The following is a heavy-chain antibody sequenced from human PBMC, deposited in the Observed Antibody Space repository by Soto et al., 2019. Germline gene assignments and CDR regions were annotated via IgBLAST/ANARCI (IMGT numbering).Heavy chain of an antibody. V-gene: IGHV3-49*03. D-gene: IGHD2-2*01. CDR1: GFTFGDYA. Sequence: GGSLRLSCTASGFTFGDYAMSWFRQAPGKGLEWVGFIRSKAYGGTTEYAASVKGRFTISRDDSKSIAYLQMNSLKTEDTAVYYCTTLRAPYCSSTTCYDRYYFDYWGQGTLVTVSS. J-gene: IGHJ4*02. CDR2: IRSKAYGGTT. CDR3: TTLRAPYCSSTTCYDRYYFDY.